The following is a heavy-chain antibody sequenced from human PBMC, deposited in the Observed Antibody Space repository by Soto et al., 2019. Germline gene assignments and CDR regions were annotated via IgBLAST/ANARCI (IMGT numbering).Heavy chain of an antibody. D-gene: IGHD3-22*01. CDR3: ARDWTHYDSSGPGDY. Sequence: ASVKVSCKASGYTFTIYPMHCVLQSPLQGLEWMGWINAGNGDTKYSQKFQGRVTITRDTSAITAYMELSSLRSEDTAVYYCARDWTHYDSSGPGDYWGQGTLVTVSS. CDR1: GYTFTIYP. V-gene: IGHV1-3*01. CDR2: INAGNGDT. J-gene: IGHJ4*02.